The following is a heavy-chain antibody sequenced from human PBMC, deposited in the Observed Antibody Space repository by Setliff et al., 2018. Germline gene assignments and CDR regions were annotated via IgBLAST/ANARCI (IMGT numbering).Heavy chain of an antibody. CDR3: ARKGISALSGAFDM. CDR1: GGSITTYY. Sequence: PSETLSLTCTVLGGSITTYYWTWIRQTPGKGLEWIGRIYTSGSTNYNPSLKSRVTMSVDTSKSQFSLKLSSVTAADTAVYYCARKGISALSGAFDMWGQGTMVTVSS. CDR2: IYTSGST. J-gene: IGHJ3*02. D-gene: IGHD1-26*01. V-gene: IGHV4-4*07.